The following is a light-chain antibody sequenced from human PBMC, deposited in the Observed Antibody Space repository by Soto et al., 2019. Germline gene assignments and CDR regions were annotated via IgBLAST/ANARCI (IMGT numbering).Light chain of an antibody. V-gene: IGLV2-14*01. CDR1: SSDVGVFHY. Sequence: QSALTQPASVSGSPGQSITLSCTGTSSDVGVFHYVSWYQQHPGKAPKLIIFEVNNRPSGVSNRLSGSKSGNTASLTISGLQAEDEADYYCSSYTTSSTGVFGGGTQLPVL. CDR3: SSYTTSSTGV. CDR2: EVN. J-gene: IGLJ2*01.